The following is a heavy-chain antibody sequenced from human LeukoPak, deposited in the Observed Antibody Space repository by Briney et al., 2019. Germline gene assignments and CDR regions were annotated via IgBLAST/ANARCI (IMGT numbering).Heavy chain of an antibody. V-gene: IGHV3-20*04. CDR2: INWNGGST. D-gene: IGHD4-17*01. CDR3: ARDQTTVSWFDP. CDR1: GFTFDDYG. J-gene: IGHJ5*02. Sequence: PGGSLRLSCAASGFTFDDYGMSWVRQAPGKGLEWVSGINWNGGSTGYADSVKGRFTISRDNAKNSLYLQMDSLRAEDTALYYCARDQTTVSWFDPWGQGTLVTVSS.